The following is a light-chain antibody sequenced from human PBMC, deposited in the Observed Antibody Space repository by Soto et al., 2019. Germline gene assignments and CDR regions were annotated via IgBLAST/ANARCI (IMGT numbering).Light chain of an antibody. Sequence: QSVLTQPASVSGSPGQSITISCPGTSSDVGGYNYVSWYQQHPGKAPKLMIFEVSSRPSGVSYRFSGSKSGNTASLTISGLQAEDEADYYCSSYTSSSTLYVFGSGTKV. CDR2: EVS. V-gene: IGLV2-14*01. CDR3: SSYTSSSTLYV. J-gene: IGLJ1*01. CDR1: SSDVGGYNY.